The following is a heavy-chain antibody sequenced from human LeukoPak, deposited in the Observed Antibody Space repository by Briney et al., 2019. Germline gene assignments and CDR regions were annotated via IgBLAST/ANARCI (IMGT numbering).Heavy chain of an antibody. CDR2: ISGSGGST. CDR3: AKDRHPYSSSWCGYFDY. Sequence: RAGGSLRLSCAASGFTFSSYAMRWVRQAPGKGLEWVSGISGSGGSTYYADSVKGRFTISRDNSKNTLYLQMNSLRTEDTAVYYCAKDRHPYSSSWCGYFDYWGQGTLVTVSS. CDR1: GFTFSSYA. V-gene: IGHV3-23*01. J-gene: IGHJ4*02. D-gene: IGHD6-13*01.